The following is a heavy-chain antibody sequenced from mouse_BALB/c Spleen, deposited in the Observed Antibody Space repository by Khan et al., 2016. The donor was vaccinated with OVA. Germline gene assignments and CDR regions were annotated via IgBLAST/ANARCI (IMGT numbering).Heavy chain of an antibody. CDR2: VSTGGGYT. J-gene: IGHJ3*01. CDR3: ARLAYYYDSEGFAY. CDR1: GFTFSTYG. D-gene: IGHD1-1*01. Sequence: VQLKESGGDLVKPGGSLKLSCAVSGFTFSTYGMSWVRQTPDKRLEWVATVSTGGGYTYYPDSVKGRFTISRDNAKNTLYLQMSSLKSEDTARFYCARLAYYYDSEGFAYWGQGTLVTVSA. V-gene: IGHV5-6*01.